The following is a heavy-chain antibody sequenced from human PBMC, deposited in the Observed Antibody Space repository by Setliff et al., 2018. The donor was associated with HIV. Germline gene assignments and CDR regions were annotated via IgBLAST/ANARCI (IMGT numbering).Heavy chain of an antibody. Sequence: SETLSLTCAVYGGSFSDYYWSWNRQPPGKGLEWIGEINHSGSTNYNPSLKRRVTISVDTSKNQFSLKLNSVTAADTAVYYCARHNVITYGGLIYDYLYYGLDVWGRGTPVTVSS. D-gene: IGHD3-16*02. CDR1: GGSFSDYY. CDR2: INHSGST. CDR3: ARHNVITYGGLIYDYLYYGLDV. V-gene: IGHV4-34*01. J-gene: IGHJ6*02.